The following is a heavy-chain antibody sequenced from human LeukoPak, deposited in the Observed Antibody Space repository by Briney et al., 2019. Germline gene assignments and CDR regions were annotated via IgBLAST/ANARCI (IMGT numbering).Heavy chain of an antibody. J-gene: IGHJ4*02. CDR2: FGTRSTSI. CDR3: AREVSEGFDF. CDR1: GFTFSGYS. Sequence: GGSLRLSCTASGFTFSGYSMNWIRQAPGKGLEWVSSFGTRSTSIYHAGSVKGRFAISRDNAKNSLYLQMNSLRAEGTALYYCAREVSEGFDFWGQGTLVTVSS. V-gene: IGHV3-21*01. D-gene: IGHD3-22*01.